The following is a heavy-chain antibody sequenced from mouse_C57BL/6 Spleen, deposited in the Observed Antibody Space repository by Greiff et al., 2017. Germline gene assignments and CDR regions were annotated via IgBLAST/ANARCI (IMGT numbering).Heavy chain of an antibody. D-gene: IGHD3-2*02. Sequence: EVKLMESGGGLVQPGGSLSLSCAASGFTFTDYYMSWVRQPPGKALEWLGFIRNKANGYTTEYSASVKGRFTISSDNSQSILYLQMNALSAEDSATYYCARYIAQARMYYFDYWGQGTTLTVSS. CDR1: GFTFTDYY. J-gene: IGHJ2*01. V-gene: IGHV7-3*01. CDR2: IRNKANGYTT. CDR3: ARYIAQARMYYFDY.